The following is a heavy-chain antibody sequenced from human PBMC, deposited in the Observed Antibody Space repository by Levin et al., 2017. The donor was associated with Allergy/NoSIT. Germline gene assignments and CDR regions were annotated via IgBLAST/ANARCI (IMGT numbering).Heavy chain of an antibody. CDR1: GYTFTGYY. Sequence: KAGGSLRLSCKASGYTFTGYYMHWVRQAPGQGLEWMGWINPNSGGTNYAQKFQGRVTMTRDTSISTAYMELSRLRSDDTAVYYCEGVCSSTSCHSGDIWGQGTMVTVSS. D-gene: IGHD2-2*01. CDR3: EGVCSSTSCHSGDI. J-gene: IGHJ3*02. V-gene: IGHV1-2*02. CDR2: INPNSGGT.